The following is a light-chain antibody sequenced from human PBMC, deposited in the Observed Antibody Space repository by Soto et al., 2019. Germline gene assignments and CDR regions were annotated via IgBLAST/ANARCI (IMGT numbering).Light chain of an antibody. V-gene: IGKV1-8*01. CDR3: QQYYSYPLV. CDR2: AAS. J-gene: IGKJ1*01. CDR1: QGISSY. Sequence: AIRMTQSPSSFSASTGDRVTITCRASQGISSYLAWYQQKPGKAPKLLIYAASTLQSGVPSRFSGSGSGTDFTLTISCLQSEDFATYYCQQYYSYPLVFDQGTKVEIK.